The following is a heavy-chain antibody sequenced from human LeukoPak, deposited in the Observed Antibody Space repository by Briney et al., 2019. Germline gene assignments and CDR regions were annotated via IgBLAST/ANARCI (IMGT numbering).Heavy chain of an antibody. CDR1: GGSISSYY. Sequence: SETLSLTCTVSGGSISSYYWSWIRQPPGKGLEWIGYIYYSGGTNYNPSLKSRVTISVDTSKNQFSLKLSSVTAADTAVYYCASYSYYYDSSGYFDYWGQGTLVTVSS. J-gene: IGHJ4*02. CDR2: IYYSGGT. CDR3: ASYSYYYDSSGYFDY. D-gene: IGHD3-22*01. V-gene: IGHV4-59*01.